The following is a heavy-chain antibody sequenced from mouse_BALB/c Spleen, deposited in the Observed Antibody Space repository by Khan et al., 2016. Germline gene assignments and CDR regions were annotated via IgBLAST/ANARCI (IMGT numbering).Heavy chain of an antibody. V-gene: IGHV9-1*02. D-gene: IGHD2-1*01. CDR1: GYTFTNYA. CDR2: INTYTGKP. CDR3: ARGHGNLDY. J-gene: IGHJ2*01. Sequence: QVQLKQSGPELKKPGETVKISCKASGYTFTNYAMNWVKQAPGKGLKWMGWINTYTGKPTYADDFKGRFAFSLDTSASTAYLQINNLKNEDMVTYFCARGHGNLDYWGQGTTLTVSS.